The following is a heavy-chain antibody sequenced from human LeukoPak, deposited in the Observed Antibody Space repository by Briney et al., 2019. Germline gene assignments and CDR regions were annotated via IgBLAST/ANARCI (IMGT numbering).Heavy chain of an antibody. CDR1: GYTLTGYY. J-gene: IGHJ4*02. V-gene: IGHV1-2*02. CDR3: AREPQKYYYDSDY. CDR2: VNPNSGGT. Sequence: GASVKVSCKASGYTLTGYYMHWVRQAPGQGLEWMGWVNPNSGGTNYAQKFQGRVTMTRDTSISTAYMELSRLRSDDTAVYYCAREPQKYYYDSDYWGQGTLVTVSS. D-gene: IGHD3-22*01.